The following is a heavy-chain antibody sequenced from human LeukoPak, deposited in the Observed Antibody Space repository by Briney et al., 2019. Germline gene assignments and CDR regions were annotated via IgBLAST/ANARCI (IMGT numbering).Heavy chain of an antibody. V-gene: IGHV4-61*09. CDR1: GDSISRGSHY. D-gene: IGHD2-2*01. J-gene: IGHJ4*02. CDR2: IYTTGST. Sequence: SQTLSLTCIVSGDSISRGSHYWSWVRQPAGKGLEWIGQIYTTGSTDYNPSLKTRVTISVDTSRNQFSLKVTSVTAADTAVYYCARGTGSDFESWGQGTLVTVSS. CDR3: ARGTGSDFES.